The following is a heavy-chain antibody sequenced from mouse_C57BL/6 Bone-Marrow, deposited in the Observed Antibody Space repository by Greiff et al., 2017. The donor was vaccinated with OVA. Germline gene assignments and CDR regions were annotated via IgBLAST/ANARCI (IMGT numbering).Heavy chain of an antibody. V-gene: IGHV1-64*01. CDR1: GYTFTSYW. CDR3: ARSEGWDGRYYFDY. CDR2: IHPNSGST. Sequence: QVHVKQPGAELVKPGASVKLSCKASGYTFTSYWMHWVKQRPGQGLEWIGMIHPNSGSTNYNEKFKSKATLTVDKSSSTAYMQLSSLTSEDSAVYYCARSEGWDGRYYFDYWGQGTTLTVSS. J-gene: IGHJ2*01. D-gene: IGHD3-3*01.